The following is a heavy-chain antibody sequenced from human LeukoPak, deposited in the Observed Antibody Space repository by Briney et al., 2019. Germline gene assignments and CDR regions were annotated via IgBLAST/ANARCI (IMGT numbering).Heavy chain of an antibody. V-gene: IGHV3-21*01. J-gene: IGHJ4*02. CDR2: INSRATRI. CDR3: ARGEWESQLLMPFDY. D-gene: IGHD1-26*01. Sequence: GGSLRLSCAASGFTFSTYSLNWVRQAPGKGLEWVSYINSRATRIYYADSVKGRFNISSDNAQNSLYLQMNSLRAEDTAVYYCARGEWESQLLMPFDYWGQGTLVTVSS. CDR1: GFTFSTYS.